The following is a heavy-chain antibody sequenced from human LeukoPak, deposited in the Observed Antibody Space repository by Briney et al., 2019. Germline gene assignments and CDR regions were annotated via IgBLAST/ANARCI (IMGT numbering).Heavy chain of an antibody. CDR3: ARGAHNRAHAFDI. D-gene: IGHD1-1*01. V-gene: IGHV1-69*04. CDR2: IIPILGIA. CDR1: GGTFSSYA. Sequence: ASVKVSCKASGGTFSSYAISWVRQAPGQGLEWMGRIIPILGIANYAQKFQGRVTITADKSTSTAYMELSSLRSEDTAVYYCARGAHNRAHAFDIWGQGTMVTVSS. J-gene: IGHJ3*02.